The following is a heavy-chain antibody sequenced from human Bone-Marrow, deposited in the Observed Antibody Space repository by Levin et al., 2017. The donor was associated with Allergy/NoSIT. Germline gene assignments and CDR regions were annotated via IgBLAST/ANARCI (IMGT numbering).Heavy chain of an antibody. CDR1: GFTFSSYA. Sequence: PGGSLRLSCKASGFTFSSYAMHWVRQAPGKGLEWVAVTSSDGVDEYYADSVKARFTISRDNSRNTLYLQMNGLRVEDTAVYYCGKDPEDSSIGGFPDYWGQGPLVIVSS. CDR3: GKDPEDSSIGGFPDY. CDR2: TSSDGVDE. J-gene: IGHJ4*02. V-gene: IGHV3-30*18. D-gene: IGHD6-13*01.